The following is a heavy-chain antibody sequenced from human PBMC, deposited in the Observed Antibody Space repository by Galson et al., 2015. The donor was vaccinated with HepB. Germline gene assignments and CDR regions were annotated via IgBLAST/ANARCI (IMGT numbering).Heavy chain of an antibody. V-gene: IGHV3-30*04. CDR1: GFTFSSYA. Sequence: SLRLSCAASGFTFSSYAMSWVRQAPGKGLEWVAVISYDGSNKYYADSVKGRFTISRDNSKNTLYLQMNSLRAEDTAVYYCARDPLPPHSSSWLLQDRYYYGMDVWGQGTTVTVSS. CDR3: ARDPLPPHSSSWLLQDRYYYGMDV. CDR2: ISYDGSNK. J-gene: IGHJ6*02. D-gene: IGHD6-13*01.